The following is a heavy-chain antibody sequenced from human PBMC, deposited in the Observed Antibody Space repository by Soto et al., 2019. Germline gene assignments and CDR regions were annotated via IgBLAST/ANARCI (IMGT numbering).Heavy chain of an antibody. CDR2: ISGSGGST. D-gene: IGHD3-10*01. CDR3: AKVKYYYGSGSPSPIDY. Sequence: GGSLRLSCAASGCTFSSYAMSWVRQAPGKGLEWVSAISGSGGSTYYADSVKGRFTISRDNSKNTLYLQMNSLRAEDTAVYYCAKVKYYYGSGSPSPIDYWGQGTLVTVSS. J-gene: IGHJ4*02. V-gene: IGHV3-23*01. CDR1: GCTFSSYA.